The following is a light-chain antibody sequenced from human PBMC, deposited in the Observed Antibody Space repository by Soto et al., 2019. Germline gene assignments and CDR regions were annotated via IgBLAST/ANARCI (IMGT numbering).Light chain of an antibody. Sequence: EIVLTQSPGTLSLSPGERATLSCRASQSVSNSHLAWHQQKPGQAPRLLIFGVSSRAAGIPDRFSGSGSGTDFTLTISRPEPEDYAVYYCQQYDKPPLTVGGGTKVDIK. CDR1: QSVSNSH. V-gene: IGKV3-20*01. CDR2: GVS. CDR3: QQYDKPPLT. J-gene: IGKJ4*01.